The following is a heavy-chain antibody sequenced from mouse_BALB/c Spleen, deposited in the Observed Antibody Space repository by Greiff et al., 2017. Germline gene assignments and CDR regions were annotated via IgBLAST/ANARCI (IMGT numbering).Heavy chain of an antibody. Sequence: LVKTGASVKISCKASGYSFTGYYMHWVKQSHGKSLEWIGYISCYNGATSYNQKFKGKATFTVDTSSSTAYMQFNSLTSEDSAVYYCAIRGAYGNYYFDYWGQGTTLTVSS. CDR2: ISCYNGAT. CDR3: AIRGAYGNYYFDY. V-gene: IGHV1S34*01. D-gene: IGHD2-1*01. CDR1: GYSFTGYY. J-gene: IGHJ2*01.